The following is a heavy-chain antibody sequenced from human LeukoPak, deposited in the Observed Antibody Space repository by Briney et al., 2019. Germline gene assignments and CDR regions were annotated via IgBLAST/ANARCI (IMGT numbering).Heavy chain of an antibody. CDR3: AAGGVAPYYYDSSGPGDAFDI. J-gene: IGHJ3*02. CDR1: GGSISSYY. V-gene: IGHV4-59*01. Sequence: PSETLSLTCTVSGGSISSYYWSWIRQPPGKGLEWIGYIYYSGSTNYNPSLKSRVTISVDTSKNQFSLKLSSGTAADTAVYYCAAGGVAPYYYDSSGPGDAFDIWGQGTMVTVSS. D-gene: IGHD3-22*01. CDR2: IYYSGST.